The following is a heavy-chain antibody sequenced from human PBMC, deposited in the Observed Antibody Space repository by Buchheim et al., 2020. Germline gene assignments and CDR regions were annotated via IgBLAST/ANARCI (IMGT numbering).Heavy chain of an antibody. CDR2: IYYNGNT. V-gene: IGHV4-61*01. D-gene: IGHD3-16*02. CDR1: GDSVSSRSSY. J-gene: IGHJ2*01. Sequence: VQLQESGPGLVKPSETLSLTCTVSGDSVSSRSSYWSWIRQPPGKGLEWIAYIYYNGNTNFNPSLKSRVSISVDTSKNQFSLNLNSVTAADTAIYYCARVPLMVTFGGVIDSYWYFDLWGRGTL. CDR3: ARVPLMVTFGGVIDSYWYFDL.